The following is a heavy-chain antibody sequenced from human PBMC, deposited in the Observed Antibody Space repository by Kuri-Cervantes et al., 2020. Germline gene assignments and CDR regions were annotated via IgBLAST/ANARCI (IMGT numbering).Heavy chain of an antibody. V-gene: IGHV4-39*01. Sequence: SETLSLTCTVSGGSISSSSYYWGWIRQPPGKGLEWIGSIYYSGSTYYNPSLKSRVTISVDTSKNQFSLKLSSVTAADTAVYYCARSRRLGFLDYWAREPWSPSPQ. CDR1: GGSISSSSYY. CDR2: IYYSGST. CDR3: ARSRRLGFLDY. D-gene: IGHD2/OR15-2a*01. J-gene: IGHJ4*02.